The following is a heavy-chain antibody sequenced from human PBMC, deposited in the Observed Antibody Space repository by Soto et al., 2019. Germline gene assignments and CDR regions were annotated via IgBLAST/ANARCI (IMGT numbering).Heavy chain of an antibody. CDR3: AKAPPVVVVAATTGWFDP. CDR2: ISSSSSTI. Sequence: GGSLRLSCAASGFTFSSYSMNWVRQAPGKGLEWVSYISSSSSTIYYADSVKGRFTISRDNSKNTLYLQMNSLRAEDTAVYYCAKAPPVVVVAATTGWFDPWGQGTLVTVSS. V-gene: IGHV3-48*01. J-gene: IGHJ5*02. D-gene: IGHD2-15*01. CDR1: GFTFSSYS.